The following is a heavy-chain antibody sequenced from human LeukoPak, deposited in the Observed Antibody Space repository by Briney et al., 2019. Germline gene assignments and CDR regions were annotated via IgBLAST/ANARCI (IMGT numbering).Heavy chain of an antibody. D-gene: IGHD4-23*01. CDR2: IYSGGST. Sequence: GGSLRLSCAASGFTVSSNYMSWVRQAPGKGLEWVPVIYSGGSTYYADSVKGRFTISRDNSKNTLYLQMNSLRAEDTAVYYCARMFDYGGLRGWFDPWGQGTLVTASS. V-gene: IGHV3-53*01. CDR1: GFTVSSNY. J-gene: IGHJ5*02. CDR3: ARMFDYGGLRGWFDP.